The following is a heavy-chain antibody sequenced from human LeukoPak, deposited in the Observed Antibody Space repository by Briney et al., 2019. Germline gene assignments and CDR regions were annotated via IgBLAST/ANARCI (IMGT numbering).Heavy chain of an antibody. CDR1: GFTFSSYG. Sequence: GGSLRLSCAASGFTFSSYGISWVRQAPGKGLEWVSAISGSGGSTYYADSVKGRFTISRDNSKNTLYLQMNSLRAEDTAVYYCARGSSGWYGVGAFDIWGQGTMVTVSS. D-gene: IGHD6-19*01. CDR2: ISGSGGST. CDR3: ARGSSGWYGVGAFDI. V-gene: IGHV3-23*01. J-gene: IGHJ3*02.